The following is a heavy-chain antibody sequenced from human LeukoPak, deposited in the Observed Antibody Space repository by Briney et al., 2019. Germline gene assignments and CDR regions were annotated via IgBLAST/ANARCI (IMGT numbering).Heavy chain of an antibody. CDR2: IYYSVIT. CDR1: GGSINSYY. CDR3: ARSRSITIFGVVIPGWFDP. Sequence: PSETLSLTCTVSGGSINSYYWSWLRQPPGKGLEGMVYIYYSVITNYNPTLKSRVTISVDTSKNQSSLKLNSVTAADTAVYYCARSRSITIFGVVIPGWFDPWGQGTLVTVSS. J-gene: IGHJ5*02. D-gene: IGHD3-3*01. V-gene: IGHV4-59*01.